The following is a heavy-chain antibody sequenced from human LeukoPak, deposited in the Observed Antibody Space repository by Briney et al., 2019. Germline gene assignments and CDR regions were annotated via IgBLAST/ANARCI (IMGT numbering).Heavy chain of an antibody. CDR2: IYHSGST. V-gene: IGHV4-4*02. D-gene: IGHD2-2*01. Sequence: SETLSLTCAVSGGSISSSNWWSWVRQPPGKGLEWIGEIYHSGSTNYNPSLKSRVTISVDTSKNQFSLKLSSVTAADTAVYYCARLPTKRRRVILVPTPFDIWGQGTMVTVSS. CDR1: GGSISSSNW. J-gene: IGHJ3*02. CDR3: ARLPTKRRRVILVPTPFDI.